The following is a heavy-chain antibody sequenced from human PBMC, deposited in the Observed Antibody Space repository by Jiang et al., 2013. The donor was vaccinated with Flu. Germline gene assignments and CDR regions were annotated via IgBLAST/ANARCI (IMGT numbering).Heavy chain of an antibody. D-gene: IGHD7-27*01. J-gene: IGHJ6*04. V-gene: IGHV1-69*04. CDR1: GGTFSSYA. CDR3: ARVIGENYGMDV. Sequence: SGGTFSSYAISWVRQAPGQGLEWMGRIIPILGIANYAQKFQGRVTITADKSTSTAYMELSSLRSEDTAVYYCARVIGENYGMDVWGKGTTVTVSS. CDR2: IIPILGIA.